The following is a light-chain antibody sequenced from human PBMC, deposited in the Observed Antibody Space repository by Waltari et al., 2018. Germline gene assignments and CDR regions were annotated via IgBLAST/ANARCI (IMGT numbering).Light chain of an antibody. CDR3: QSYYNVPIT. Sequence: DILMPPSPSSLSASVGNGVPITCRTRQGISSSLAWYQQKPGTSPKLLIYASSTRQSGIPSRFSGGGSGTDFTLTINNLQPEDVSTYYCQSYYNVPITFGGGTRVEI. J-gene: IGKJ4*01. CDR1: QGISSS. V-gene: IGKV1-27*01. CDR2: ASS.